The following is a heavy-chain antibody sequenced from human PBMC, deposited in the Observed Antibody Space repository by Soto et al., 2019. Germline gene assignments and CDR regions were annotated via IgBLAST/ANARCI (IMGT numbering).Heavy chain of an antibody. CDR2: IIPMFETV. J-gene: IGHJ6*02. CDR1: GGTFDNYP. D-gene: IGHD2-15*01. Sequence: GASVNGSCKASGGTFDNYPGSWVRQAPGQGLECMGWIIPMFETVNYAQRFQGRLTIAADESTSTAYMELTSLTSADTAIYFCARGLRTGNYGMDVWGQATTVTVSS. V-gene: IGHV1-69*13. CDR3: ARGLRTGNYGMDV.